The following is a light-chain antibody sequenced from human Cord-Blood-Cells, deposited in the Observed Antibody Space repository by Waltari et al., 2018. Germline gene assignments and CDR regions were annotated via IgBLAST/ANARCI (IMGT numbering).Light chain of an antibody. CDR3: QQYYSTLLT. J-gene: IGKJ4*01. CDR1: KNY. CDR2: WAS. V-gene: IGKV4-1*01. Sequence: DIVMTQSPDSLAVSLGERATINNKNYLAWYQQKPGQPPKLLIYWASTRESGVPDRFSGSGSGTDFTLTISSLQAEDVAVYYCQQYYSTLLTFGGGTKVEIK.